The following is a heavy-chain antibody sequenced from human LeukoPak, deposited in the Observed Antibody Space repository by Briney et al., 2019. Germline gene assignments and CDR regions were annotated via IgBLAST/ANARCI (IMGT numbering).Heavy chain of an antibody. CDR3: AKGGGYDYVWGSYRVDY. CDR2: ISGSGGVT. J-gene: IGHJ4*02. D-gene: IGHD3-16*02. Sequence: GGSLRLSCAVSGFTLTTYAMSWVRQAPGKGLEWVSAISGSGGVTWYADSVKGRFSISRDTSKNTLFLQMNSLRAEDTAVYYCAKGGGYDYVWGSYRVDYWGQGTLVTVSS. CDR1: GFTLTTYA. V-gene: IGHV3-23*01.